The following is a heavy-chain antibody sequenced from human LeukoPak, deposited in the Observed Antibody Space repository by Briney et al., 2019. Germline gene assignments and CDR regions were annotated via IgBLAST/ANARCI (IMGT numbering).Heavy chain of an antibody. D-gene: IGHD3-3*01. CDR3: ATVFAPRTRVDSGCSDP. V-gene: IGHV1-8*01. CDR2: MNPNSGNT. CDR1: GYTFTCYD. J-gene: IGHJ5*02. Sequence: ASVKVSCKASGYTFTCYDINWVRQATGQGLEWMGWMNPNSGNTGYAQKFQGRVTMTRNTSISTAYMELSSLRSEDTAVYYCATVFAPRTRVDSGCSDPGGQGPLVTVSS.